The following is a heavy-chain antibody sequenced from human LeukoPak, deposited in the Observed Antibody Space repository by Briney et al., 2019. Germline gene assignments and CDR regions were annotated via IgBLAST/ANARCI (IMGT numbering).Heavy chain of an antibody. D-gene: IGHD3-22*01. CDR1: GFAFNNYW. V-gene: IGHV3-74*01. J-gene: IGHJ5*02. CDR3: ASGPSSGYHCTLGS. Sequence: GGSLRLSCAASGFAFNNYWMHWVRQAPGKGLVWVSRINSDGSSTTYADSVKGRFTISRDNAKNTLYLQMNSLRAEDTAVYYCASGPSSGYHCTLGSWGQGTLVTVSS. CDR2: INSDGSST.